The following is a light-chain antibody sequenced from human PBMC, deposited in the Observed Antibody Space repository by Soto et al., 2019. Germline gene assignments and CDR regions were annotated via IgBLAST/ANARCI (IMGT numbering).Light chain of an antibody. J-gene: IGKJ5*01. V-gene: IGKV3-11*01. CDR2: DAS. CDR1: QSVDSL. Sequence: EIVLTQSPATLSLSPGERATLSCRASQSVDSLLAWYQQKPGQAPRLLIYDASNRASGVPARFSGSGSGTDFTLTISSLEPEDFAVYYCQQRSNWLITFGQGTRLEIK. CDR3: QQRSNWLIT.